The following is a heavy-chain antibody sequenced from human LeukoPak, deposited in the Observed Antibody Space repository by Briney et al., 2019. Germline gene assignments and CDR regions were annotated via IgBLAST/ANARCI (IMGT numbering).Heavy chain of an antibody. CDR2: IIPIFGTA. D-gene: IGHD6-19*01. Sequence: GASVKASCKASGGTFSSYAISWVRRAPGQGLEWMGGIIPIFGTANYAQKFQGRVTITADESTSTAYMELSSLRSEDTAVYYCARGPAPGAVAGTGVYYFDYWGQGTLVTVSS. CDR3: ARGPAPGAVAGTGVYYFDY. J-gene: IGHJ4*02. CDR1: GGTFSSYA. V-gene: IGHV1-69*13.